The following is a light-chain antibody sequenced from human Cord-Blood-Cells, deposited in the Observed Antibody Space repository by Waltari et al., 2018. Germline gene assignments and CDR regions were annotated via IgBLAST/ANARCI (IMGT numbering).Light chain of an antibody. Sequence: QSALTQPASVSGSPGQSITISCTGTSSHVGRYNFVSWYQQHPGKAPKLMIYEVSKRPSGVSNRFSGSKSGNTASLTISGLQAEDEADYYCCSYAGSYVFGTGTKVTVL. J-gene: IGLJ1*01. CDR1: SSHVGRYNF. CDR3: CSYAGSYV. V-gene: IGLV2-23*02. CDR2: EVS.